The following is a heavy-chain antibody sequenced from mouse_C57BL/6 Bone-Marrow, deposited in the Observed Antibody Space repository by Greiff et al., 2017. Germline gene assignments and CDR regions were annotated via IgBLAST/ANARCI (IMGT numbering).Heavy chain of an antibody. V-gene: IGHV5-17*01. CDR1: GFTFSDYG. J-gene: IGHJ4*01. CDR2: ISSGSSTI. D-gene: IGHD4-1*01. Sequence: EVQLVESGGGLVKPGGSLKLSCAASGFTFSDYGMHWVRQAPEKGLEWVAYISSGSSTIYYADTVKGRFTISRDNAKNTLFLQMTSLRSEDTAMYYCARPSGTTLYYAMDYWGQGTSVTVSS. CDR3: ARPSGTTLYYAMDY.